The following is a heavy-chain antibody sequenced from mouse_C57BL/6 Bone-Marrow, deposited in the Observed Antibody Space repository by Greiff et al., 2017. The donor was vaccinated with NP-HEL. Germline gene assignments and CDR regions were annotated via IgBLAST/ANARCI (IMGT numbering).Heavy chain of an antibody. V-gene: IGHV3-6*01. CDR1: GYSIPSGYY. CDR3: ARAITTVVDY. J-gene: IGHJ2*01. Sequence: LQESGPGLVKPSQSLSLTCSVTGYSIPSGYYWNWIRQFPGNKLEWMGYISYDGSNNYNPSLKNRISITRDTSKNQFFLKLNSVTTEDTATYYCARAITTVVDYWGQGTTLTVSS. CDR2: ISYDGSN. D-gene: IGHD1-1*01.